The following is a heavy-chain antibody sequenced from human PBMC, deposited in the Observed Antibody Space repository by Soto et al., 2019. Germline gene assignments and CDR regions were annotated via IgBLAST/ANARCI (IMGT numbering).Heavy chain of an antibody. CDR2: IIPIFGTA. Sequence: QVHLVQSGAEVKKPGSSVKVSCKASGGTFSSNAISWVRQAPGQGLEWMGGIIPIFGTANYAQKFQGRVTLTADESMSTAYIELSSLRSEYTAVYYCAILLGDSYNYYGMDVWGQGTTVTVSS. V-gene: IGHV1-69*12. J-gene: IGHJ6*02. CDR3: AILLGDSYNYYGMDV. D-gene: IGHD4-17*01. CDR1: GGTFSSNA.